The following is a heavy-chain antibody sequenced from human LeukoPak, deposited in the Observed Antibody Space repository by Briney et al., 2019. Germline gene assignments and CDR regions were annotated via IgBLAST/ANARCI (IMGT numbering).Heavy chain of an antibody. CDR2: IDSSGITI. CDR1: GFPFSSYE. Sequence: GGSLRLSCAGSGFPFSSYEMNCLRPPPGKGLEWVSYIDSSGITIFHRDSVEGRLTISRENAKNSIYLQMESLRVEDRAIYYGARDSIGALLDYSGQGTPVTPSS. D-gene: IGHD4-17*01. V-gene: IGHV3-48*03. CDR3: ARDSIGALLDY. J-gene: IGHJ4*02.